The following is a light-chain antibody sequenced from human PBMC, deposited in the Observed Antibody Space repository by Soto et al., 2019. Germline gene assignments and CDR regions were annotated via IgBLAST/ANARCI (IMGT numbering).Light chain of an antibody. CDR3: SSYAGNNNYV. J-gene: IGLJ1*01. CDR2: EIS. Sequence: QCVLTQPPSASGSPGQSVTVSCTGTSSDVGGYNFVSWYQHHPGKAPKLIIYEISKRPSGVPDRFSGSKSGNTASLTVSGLQAEDEADYFCSSYAGNNNYVFGTGTKLTVL. CDR1: SSDVGGYNF. V-gene: IGLV2-8*01.